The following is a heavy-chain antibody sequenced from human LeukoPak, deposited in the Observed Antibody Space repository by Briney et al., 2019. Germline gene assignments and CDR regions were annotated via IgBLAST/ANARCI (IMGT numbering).Heavy chain of an antibody. V-gene: IGHV3-15*01. CDR2: IKSKSDGETT. CDR3: TTASDDFDY. Sequence: GGSLRLSCAASGFTFSNAWMSWVRQAPGKGLEWVGRIKSKSDGETTDYAAPVKGRFTISRDDSKNTLYLQMNSLKTEDTALYYCTTASDDFDYWGQGTLVTVSS. D-gene: IGHD3-3*01. CDR1: GFTFSNAW. J-gene: IGHJ4*02.